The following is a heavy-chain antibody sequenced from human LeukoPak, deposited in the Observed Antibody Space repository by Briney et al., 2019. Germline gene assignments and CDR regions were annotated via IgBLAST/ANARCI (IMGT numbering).Heavy chain of an antibody. V-gene: IGHV4-34*01. J-gene: IGHJ6*03. CDR3: ARVGSYGDTGYYYYMDV. Sequence: PSETLSLTCAVYGGSFSGYYWSWIRQPPGKGLEWIGEINHSGSTNYNPSLKSRVTISVDTSKNQFSLKLSSVTAADTAVYYCARVGSYGDTGYYYYMDVWGKGTTVTVSS. D-gene: IGHD5-18*01. CDR2: INHSGST. CDR1: GGSFSGYY.